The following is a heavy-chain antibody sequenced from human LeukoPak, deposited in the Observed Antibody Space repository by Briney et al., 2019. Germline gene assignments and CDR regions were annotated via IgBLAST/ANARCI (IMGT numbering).Heavy chain of an antibody. J-gene: IGHJ4*02. Sequence: ASVKVSCKASGGTFSSYAISWVRQAPGQGLEWMGGIIPIFGTANYAQKFQGRVTITADKSTSTAYMELSSLRSEDTAVYYCARQIAAAAHYFDYWGQGTLVTVSS. CDR2: IIPIFGTA. V-gene: IGHV1-69*06. D-gene: IGHD6-13*01. CDR3: ARQIAAAAHYFDY. CDR1: GGTFSSYA.